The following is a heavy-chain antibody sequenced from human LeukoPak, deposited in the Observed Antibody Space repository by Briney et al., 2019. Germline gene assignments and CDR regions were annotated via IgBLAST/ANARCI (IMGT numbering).Heavy chain of an antibody. D-gene: IGHD6-19*01. CDR3: ASKAVAGKVGAYGMDV. CDR2: IYHSGST. V-gene: IGHV4-30-2*01. CDR1: GGSISSGGYY. Sequence: SETLSLTCTVSGGSISSGGYYWSWIRQPPGKGLEWIGYIYHSGSTYYNPSLKSRVTISVDTSKNQFSLKMSSVTAADTAVYYCASKAVAGKVGAYGMDVWGQGTTVTVSS. J-gene: IGHJ6*02.